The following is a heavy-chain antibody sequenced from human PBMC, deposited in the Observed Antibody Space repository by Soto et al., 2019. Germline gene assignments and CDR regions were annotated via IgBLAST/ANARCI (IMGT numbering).Heavy chain of an antibody. D-gene: IGHD2-2*01. V-gene: IGHV4-31*03. CDR1: GGSIISCGYY. CDR3: ASSYCRSTRCPPNCFDS. CDR2: IYYSGST. J-gene: IGHJ5*01. Sequence: TLSLTCTVSGGSIISCGYYWSWIRQHPGKGLEWIGYIYYSGSTYYNPSLKSRVTISVDTSKNQFSLKLSSVTAEDTAVYYCASSYCRSTRCPPNCFDSWGQGTLVTVSS.